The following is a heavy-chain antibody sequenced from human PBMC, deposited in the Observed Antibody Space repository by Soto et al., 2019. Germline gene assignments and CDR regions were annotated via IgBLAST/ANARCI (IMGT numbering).Heavy chain of an antibody. CDR1: GNSISSGDHY. V-gene: IGHV4-30-4*01. Sequence: QVQLQESGPGLIKPSQTLSLTYTVSGNSISSGDHYWSWIRQPPGKGLEWIGFIHHSGNTYYSPSLQSRAIISVDTSKNQVSLRLNDVSASDTAVYYCVRAVTMIRGVIIAPYFDYWGQGTLVTVSS. CDR3: VRAVTMIRGVIIAPYFDY. J-gene: IGHJ4*02. CDR2: IHHSGNT. D-gene: IGHD3-10*01.